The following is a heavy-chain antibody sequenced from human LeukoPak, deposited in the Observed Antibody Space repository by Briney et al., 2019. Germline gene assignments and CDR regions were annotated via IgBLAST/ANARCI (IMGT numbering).Heavy chain of an antibody. CDR3: ARDRQGSSSFLFDY. CDR2: ISGSGGST. J-gene: IGHJ4*02. V-gene: IGHV3-23*01. CDR1: GFTFSSYA. D-gene: IGHD6-6*01. Sequence: PGGSLRLSCAASGFTFSSYAMSWVRQAPGKGLEWVSAISGSGGSTYYADSVKGRFTISRDNSKNTLYLQMNSLRAEDTAVYYCARDRQGSSSFLFDYWGQGTLVTVSS.